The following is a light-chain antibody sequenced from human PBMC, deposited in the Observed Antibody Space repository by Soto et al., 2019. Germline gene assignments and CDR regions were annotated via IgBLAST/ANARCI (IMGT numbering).Light chain of an antibody. Sequence: EIVMTQSPSTLSVSPGERVTISCRASQSVNSNVAWYQQKPGQAPRLLIYGASTRATGIPPTFSGSRSSTAYIPLTSSLQYADFAAYYCQQYNYWPPITFGQGTRLEI. CDR3: QQYNYWPPIT. CDR1: QSVNSN. CDR2: GAS. J-gene: IGKJ5*01. V-gene: IGKV3-15*01.